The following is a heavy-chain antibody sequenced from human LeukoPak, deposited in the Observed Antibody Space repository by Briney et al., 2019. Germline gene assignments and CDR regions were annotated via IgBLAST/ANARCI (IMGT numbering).Heavy chain of an antibody. CDR3: ARGVPYSGSYYSWFDP. V-gene: IGHV4-34*01. D-gene: IGHD1-26*01. J-gene: IGHJ5*02. Sequence: PSETLSLTCAVSGGSFSGYYWSWIRQPPGKGLEWIGEINHSGSTNYNPSLKSRVTISVDTSKNQFSLKLSSVTAADTAVYYCARGVPYSGSYYSWFDPWGQGTLVTVSS. CDR2: INHSGST. CDR1: GGSFSGYY.